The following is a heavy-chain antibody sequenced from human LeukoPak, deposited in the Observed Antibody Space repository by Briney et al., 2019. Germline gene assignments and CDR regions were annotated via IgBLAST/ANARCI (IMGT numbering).Heavy chain of an antibody. D-gene: IGHD3-9*01. CDR1: GYTFTSYG. Sequence: GASVKVSCKAPGYTFTSYGISWVRQAPGQGLEWMGWISAYNGNTNYAQKLQGRVTMTTDTSTSTAYMELRSLRSDDTAVYYCARSNHYDILTGLSRFDPWGQGTLVTVSS. J-gene: IGHJ5*02. CDR3: ARSNHYDILTGLSRFDP. V-gene: IGHV1-18*01. CDR2: ISAYNGNT.